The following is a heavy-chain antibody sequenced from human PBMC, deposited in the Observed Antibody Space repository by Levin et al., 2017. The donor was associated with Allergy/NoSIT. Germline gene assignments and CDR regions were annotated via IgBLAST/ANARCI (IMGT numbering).Heavy chain of an antibody. V-gene: IGHV4-38-2*01. CDR2: MLPSGAT. CDR1: GYSISSTYY. J-gene: IGHJ4*02. D-gene: IGHD1-26*01. Sequence: PSETLSLTCAVSGYSISSTYYWGWIRQPPGAGLEWIGSMLPSGATYYNPSLKSRVTISIDTSKNQFSLKLYSVTAADTAVYYCARIVGATSADYWGQGTLVTVSS. CDR3: ARIVGATSADY.